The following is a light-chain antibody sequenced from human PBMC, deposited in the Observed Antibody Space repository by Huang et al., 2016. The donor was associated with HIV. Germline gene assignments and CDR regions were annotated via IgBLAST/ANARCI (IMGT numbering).Light chain of an antibody. V-gene: IGKV4-1*01. CDR2: WAS. CDR1: RSVLSTSNSKNH. CDR3: QQCYSIPLT. Sequence: DIVMTQSPDSLAVSLGERATINCKSSRSVLSTSNSKNHLAWYQQKPGQPPKLLISWASTRESRVPDRFSGSGSGTDFTLTIGSLQAEDVAVYYCQQCYSIPLTFGGGTKVEIK. J-gene: IGKJ4*01.